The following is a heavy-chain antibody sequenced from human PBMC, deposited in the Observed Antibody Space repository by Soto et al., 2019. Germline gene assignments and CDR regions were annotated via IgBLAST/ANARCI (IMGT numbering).Heavy chain of an antibody. Sequence: LRLSCAASGFTFSSFWTHWVRQAPGKGLVWVSRINGDGTTTSYADFVKGRFTISRDNSKNTLYLQMNSLRADDTAVYYCTRGTWLQFVDHWGQGIPVTVSS. CDR2: INGDGTTT. CDR1: GFTFSSFW. CDR3: TRGTWLQFVDH. J-gene: IGHJ4*02. V-gene: IGHV3-74*01. D-gene: IGHD5-12*01.